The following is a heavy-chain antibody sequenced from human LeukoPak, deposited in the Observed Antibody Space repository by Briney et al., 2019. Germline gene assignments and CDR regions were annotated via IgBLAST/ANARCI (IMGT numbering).Heavy chain of an antibody. CDR2: ISSSSSTI. CDR3: ATLRDIVVVATTPTDV. J-gene: IGHJ6*04. CDR1: GFTFSSYS. Sequence: GGSLRLSCAASGFTFSSYSMNWVRQAPGEGLEWLSYISSSSSTIYYADSVKGRFTISRDNFKNTLYLQMNGLRLEDTAVYYCATLRDIVVVATTPTDVWGKGTTVIVSS. D-gene: IGHD2-2*01. V-gene: IGHV3-48*01.